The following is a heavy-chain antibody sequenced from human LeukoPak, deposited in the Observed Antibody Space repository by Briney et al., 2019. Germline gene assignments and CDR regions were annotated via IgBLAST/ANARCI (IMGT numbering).Heavy chain of an antibody. V-gene: IGHV3-23*01. D-gene: IGHD5-12*01. CDR3: AKSGPIQWGYDYVGWFDP. CDR1: GFTFSSYA. CDR2: ISGSGGST. Sequence: GGSLRLSCAASGFTFSSYAMSWVRQAPGKGLEWASAISGSGGSTYYADSVKGRFTISRDNSKNTLYLQMNSLRAEDTAVYYCAKSGPIQWGYDYVGWFDPWGQGTLVTVSS. J-gene: IGHJ5*02.